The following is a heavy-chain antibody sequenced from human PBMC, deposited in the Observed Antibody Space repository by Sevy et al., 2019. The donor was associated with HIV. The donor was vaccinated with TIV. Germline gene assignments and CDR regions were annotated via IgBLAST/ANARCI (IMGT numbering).Heavy chain of an antibody. J-gene: IGHJ4*02. V-gene: IGHV3-48*01. Sequence: GGSLRLSCAASGFTFSSYSMNWVRQAPGKGLEWVSYISSSTIYYADSVKGRFTISRDNAKNSLYLQMNSLRAEDTVVYYCARLSGYSSSWSYFDYWGQGTLVTVSS. CDR3: ARLSGYSSSWSYFDY. CDR2: ISSSTI. D-gene: IGHD6-13*01. CDR1: GFTFSSYS.